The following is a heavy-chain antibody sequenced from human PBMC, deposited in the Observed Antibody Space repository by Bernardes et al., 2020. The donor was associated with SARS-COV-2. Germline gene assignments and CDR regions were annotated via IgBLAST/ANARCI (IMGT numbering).Heavy chain of an antibody. CDR2: INHSGST. D-gene: IGHD6-6*01. Sequence: TLSLTCAVYGGSFSGYYWSWIRQPPGKGLEWIGEINHSGSTNYNPSLKSRVTISVDTSKNQFSLKLSSVTAADTAVYYCARGGQLVKRNWFDPWGQGTLVTVSS. V-gene: IGHV4-34*01. CDR1: GGSFSGYY. J-gene: IGHJ5*02. CDR3: ARGGQLVKRNWFDP.